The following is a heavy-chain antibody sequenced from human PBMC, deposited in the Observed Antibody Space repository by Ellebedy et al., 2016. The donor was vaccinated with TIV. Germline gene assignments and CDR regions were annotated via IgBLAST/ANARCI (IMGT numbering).Heavy chain of an antibody. Sequence: GSLRLSXTVSGASISSTYYWGWIRQPPGKGLEWIGSISYNGSTFYSPSLKSRVTISRDTSKNQFSLKLNSVTAADTAVYYCARPSGGYGDYLYWGQGTLVTVSS. J-gene: IGHJ4*02. D-gene: IGHD4-17*01. CDR2: ISYNGST. CDR3: ARPSGGYGDYLY. V-gene: IGHV4-39*01. CDR1: GASISSTYY.